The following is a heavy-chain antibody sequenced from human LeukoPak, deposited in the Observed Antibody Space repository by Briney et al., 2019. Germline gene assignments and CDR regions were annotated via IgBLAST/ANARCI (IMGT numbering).Heavy chain of an antibody. V-gene: IGHV3-64*01. J-gene: IGHJ4*02. CDR3: ARGRGYYHDSSGYYGSYFDY. D-gene: IGHD3-22*01. CDR2: ITGNGDAT. Sequence: AGGSLRLSCSASGFTFSTYAMHWVRQAPGKGLEYVSAITGNGDATSYANSVKGRFTISRDNSRNTLYLQMGSLRAEDMAVYYCARGRGYYHDSSGYYGSYFDYWGQGTLVTVSS. CDR1: GFTFSTYA.